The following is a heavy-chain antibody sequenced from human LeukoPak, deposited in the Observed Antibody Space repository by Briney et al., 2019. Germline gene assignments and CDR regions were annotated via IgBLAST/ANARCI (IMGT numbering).Heavy chain of an antibody. CDR3: ARPWYSSSWYPFDY. Sequence: GGSLRLSCAASGFTFSSYGMHWVRQAPGKGLEWVAFIRYDGSNKYYADSVKGRFTISRDNSKNTLYLQMNSLRVEDTAVYYCARPWYSSSWYPFDYWGQGNLVTVSS. V-gene: IGHV3-30*02. D-gene: IGHD6-13*01. J-gene: IGHJ4*02. CDR1: GFTFSSYG. CDR2: IRYDGSNK.